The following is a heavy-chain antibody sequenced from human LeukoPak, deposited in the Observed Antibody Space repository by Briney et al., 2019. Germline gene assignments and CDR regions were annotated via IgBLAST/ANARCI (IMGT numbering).Heavy chain of an antibody. J-gene: IGHJ4*02. Sequence: SETLSLTCSVSGVSISNYYWSWIRQPPGKGLEWIGYVHYSGNTNYNPSLKSRLTISVDTSKNQFSLMLSSVSAADTALYYCARGLSNSWYLFDYWGQGTLVTVSS. V-gene: IGHV4-59*01. D-gene: IGHD6-13*01. CDR3: ARGLSNSWYLFDY. CDR1: GVSISNYY. CDR2: VHYSGNT.